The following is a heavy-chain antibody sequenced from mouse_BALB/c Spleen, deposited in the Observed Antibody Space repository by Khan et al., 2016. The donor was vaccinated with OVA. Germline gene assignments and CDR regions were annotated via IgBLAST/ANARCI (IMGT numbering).Heavy chain of an antibody. J-gene: IGHJ3*01. V-gene: IGHV1S132*01. CDR3: AGLSYWFAY. CDR1: GYIFTSYW. CDR2: IYPGTDTT. Sequence: QVQLKQSGAELVRPGASVKLSCKTSGYIFTSYWIHWVKQRSGQGLEWIAGIYPGTDTTYYNEKFKGKATLTADKSSSTAYMQLSSLKAEDSAVYCCAGLSYWFAYWGQGTLVTVSA.